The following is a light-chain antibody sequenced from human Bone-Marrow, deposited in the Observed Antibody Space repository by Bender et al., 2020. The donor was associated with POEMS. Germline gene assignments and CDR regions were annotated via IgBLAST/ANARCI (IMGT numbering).Light chain of an antibody. CDR2: EGS. CDR3: QSYDNSLGGWV. J-gene: IGLJ3*02. Sequence: QSALTQPASVSGSPGQSITISCTGTSSDVGSHNLVSWYRQHPGKAPKLMIYEGSKRPSGVSNRFSGSKSGNTASLTISGLQAEDEGDDYCQSYDNSLGGWVFGGGTKLTVL. CDR1: SSDVGSHNL. V-gene: IGLV2-23*01.